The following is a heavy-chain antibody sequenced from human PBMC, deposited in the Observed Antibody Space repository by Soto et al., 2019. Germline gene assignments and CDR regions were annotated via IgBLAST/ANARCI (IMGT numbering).Heavy chain of an antibody. CDR2: ISGSGGST. CDR1: GFTFSSYA. Sequence: EVQLLESGGGLVQPGGSLRLSCAASGFTFSSYAMSWVRQAPGKGLEWVSAISGSGGSTYYAYSVKGRFTISRDNSKNTLYLQMNSLRAEDTAVYYCAKDQSRSSSSGGDYWGQGTLVTVSS. D-gene: IGHD6-6*01. J-gene: IGHJ4*02. V-gene: IGHV3-23*01. CDR3: AKDQSRSSSSGGDY.